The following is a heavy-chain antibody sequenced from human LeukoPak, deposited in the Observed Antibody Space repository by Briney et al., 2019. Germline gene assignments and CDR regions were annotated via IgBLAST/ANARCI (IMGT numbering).Heavy chain of an antibody. CDR2: ISSSSGNI. Sequence: GGSLRLSCAASGFTFSSYSMNWVRQAPGKGLEWVSSISSSSGNIYYADSVKGRFTISRDNAKNSLYLPMNSLSAEERAVYSCARALDLLRYFAWLSYYYDYYYMDVWGKGTTVTVSS. V-gene: IGHV3-21*01. CDR1: GFTFSSYS. D-gene: IGHD3-9*01. J-gene: IGHJ6*03. CDR3: ARALDLLRYFAWLSYYYDYYYMDV.